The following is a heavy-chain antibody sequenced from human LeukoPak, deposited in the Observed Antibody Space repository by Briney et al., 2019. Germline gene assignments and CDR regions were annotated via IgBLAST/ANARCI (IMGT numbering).Heavy chain of an antibody. J-gene: IGHJ4*02. V-gene: IGHV3-72*01. CDR2: IRNRARGHTT. CDR1: GFMFSDHY. CDR3: ARPYGIDWSIDYFDY. Sequence: HPGGSLRLSCAATGFMFSDHYMDWVRQPPGKVLEWVGRIRNRARGHTTEYAASVKGRFTVSRDDSKNSVYLQMNSLKTEDTAVYYCARPYGIDWSIDYFDYWGQGTLVTVSS. D-gene: IGHD3-9*01.